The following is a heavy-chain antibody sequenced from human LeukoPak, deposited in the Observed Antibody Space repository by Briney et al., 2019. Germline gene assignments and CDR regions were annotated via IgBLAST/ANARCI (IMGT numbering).Heavy chain of an antibody. CDR1: GGTFSSYA. V-gene: IGHV1-69*05. J-gene: IGHJ4*02. Sequence: SVKVSSKASGGTFSSYAISWVRQAPGQGLEWMGRIIPIFGTANYAQKFQGRVTITTDESTSTAYMELSSLRSEDTAVYYCAREQVDTAMVTDYWGQGTLVTVSS. D-gene: IGHD5-18*01. CDR2: IIPIFGTA. CDR3: AREQVDTAMVTDY.